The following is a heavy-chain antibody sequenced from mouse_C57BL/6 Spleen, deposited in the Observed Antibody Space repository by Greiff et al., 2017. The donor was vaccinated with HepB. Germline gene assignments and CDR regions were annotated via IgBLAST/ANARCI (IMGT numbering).Heavy chain of an antibody. D-gene: IGHD1-1*01. V-gene: IGHV1-72*01. Sequence: QVQLQQPGAELVKPGASVKLSCKASGYTFTSYWMHWVKQRPGRGLEWIGRIDPNSGGTKYNEKFKSKATLTVDKPSSTAYMQLSSLTSEDSAVYYCARSGYSREKNAMDYWGQGTSVTVSS. J-gene: IGHJ4*01. CDR1: GYTFTSYW. CDR3: ARSGYSREKNAMDY. CDR2: IDPNSGGT.